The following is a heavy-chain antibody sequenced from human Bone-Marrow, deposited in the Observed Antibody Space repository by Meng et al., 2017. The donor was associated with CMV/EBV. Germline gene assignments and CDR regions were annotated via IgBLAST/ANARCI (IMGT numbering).Heavy chain of an antibody. Sequence: GESLKISCTASGFTFGDHAMSWVRQAPGKGLEWAGFIRSKAYGGTTEYAASVKGRFTILRDDSKSIAYLQMNSLKTEDTGAYFCTRVVVPAAIVGFDYWGQGTLVTVSS. V-gene: IGHV3-49*04. D-gene: IGHD2-2*02. CDR2: IRSKAYGGTT. CDR1: GFTFGDHA. J-gene: IGHJ4*02. CDR3: TRVVVPAAIVGFDY.